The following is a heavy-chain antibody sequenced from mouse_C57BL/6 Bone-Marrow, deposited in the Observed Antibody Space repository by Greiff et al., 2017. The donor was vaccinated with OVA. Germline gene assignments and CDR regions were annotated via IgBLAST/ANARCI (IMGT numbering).Heavy chain of an antibody. J-gene: IGHJ2*01. Sequence: QVQLQQSGPELARPWASVKISCQAFYTFSRRLHFAIRDTNYWMQWVKQRPGQGLEWIGAIYPGNGDTSYNQKFKGKATLTADKSSSTANRQLSCQTSEEAAVCNCALVATSYVDDWGQGTTLTVSS. CDR2: GQGLEWIG. CDR1: YTFSRRLH. D-gene: IGHD1-1*01. V-gene: IGHV1-87*01. CDR3: SEEAAVCNCALVATSYVDD.